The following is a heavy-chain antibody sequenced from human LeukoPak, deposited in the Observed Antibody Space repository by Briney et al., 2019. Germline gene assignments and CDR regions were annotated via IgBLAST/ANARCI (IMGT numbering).Heavy chain of an antibody. V-gene: IGHV3-7*01. D-gene: IGHD3-22*01. CDR3: ARDQANYFDDSGFSTY. Sequence: GGSLRLSCAASGFTFSSYWMTWVRQAPGKGLQWVANIKQDGSEGFYVDSVKGRFTISRDNAKNSVYLQMKSLRAEDTAVYYCARDQANYFDDSGFSTYWGQGTLVTVSS. CDR1: GFTFSSYW. J-gene: IGHJ4*02. CDR2: IKQDGSEG.